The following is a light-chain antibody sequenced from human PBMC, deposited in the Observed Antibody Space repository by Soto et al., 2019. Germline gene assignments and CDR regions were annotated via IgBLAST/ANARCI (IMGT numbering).Light chain of an antibody. V-gene: IGLV2-18*02. Sequence: QSALTQPPSVSGSPGQSVTISCTGTSSDVGSYNRLSWYQQPPGTAPKLIMYEVNTRPSGVPDRFSGSKSGNTASLTISGLQAEDEADYYCSSYTSSSTRVFGTGTKVTVL. CDR1: SSDVGSYNR. CDR2: EVN. CDR3: SSYTSSSTRV. J-gene: IGLJ1*01.